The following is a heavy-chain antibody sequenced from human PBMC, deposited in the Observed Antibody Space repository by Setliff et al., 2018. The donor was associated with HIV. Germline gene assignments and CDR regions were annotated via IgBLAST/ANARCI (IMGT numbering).Heavy chain of an antibody. D-gene: IGHD3-10*01. J-gene: IGHJ4*02. V-gene: IGHV4-59*12. Sequence: SETLSLTCTVSGGSISNYYWSWIRQPPGKGLEWIGHINHSGSTNYNPSLKSRVTISVDTSKNQFSLKLSSVTAADTAGYYCARGYGSGSYYPYWGQGTLVTAPQ. CDR1: GGSISNYY. CDR2: INHSGST. CDR3: ARGYGSGSYYPY.